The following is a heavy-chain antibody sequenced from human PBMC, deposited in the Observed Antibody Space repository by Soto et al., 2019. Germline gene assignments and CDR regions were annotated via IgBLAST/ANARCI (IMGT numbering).Heavy chain of an antibody. J-gene: IGHJ5*02. Sequence: SESLSLTCTVSGGSVSGGSFYWSWIRQPPGKKLEWIGYIYYSGSTNYNPSLKSRVTISVDTSKNQFSLKLSSVTAADTAVYYCLIVRGHSHPRSFPLSYTWLQGT. V-gene: IGHV4-61*01. CDR3: LIVRGHSHPRSFPLSYT. CDR2: IYYSGST. D-gene: IGHD3-10*02. CDR1: GGSVSGGSFY.